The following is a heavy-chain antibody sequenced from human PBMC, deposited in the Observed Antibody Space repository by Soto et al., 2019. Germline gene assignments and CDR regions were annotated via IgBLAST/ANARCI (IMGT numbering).Heavy chain of an antibody. V-gene: IGHV3-30*18. Sequence: QVQLVESGGGVFQPGRSLRLSCAASGFTFSTYGMHWVRQAPGKGLEWVAAMSYDGTKQYYVDSVKGRFTISRDNSRNTLFLQVNSLRDEDTAVYYCAKEYGSTWIDHSGQGTLVTVSS. J-gene: IGHJ4*02. D-gene: IGHD6-13*01. CDR3: AKEYGSTWIDH. CDR1: GFTFSTYG. CDR2: MSYDGTKQ.